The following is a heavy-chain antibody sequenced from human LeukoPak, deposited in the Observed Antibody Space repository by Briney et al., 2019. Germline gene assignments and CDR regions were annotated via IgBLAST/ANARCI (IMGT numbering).Heavy chain of an antibody. CDR3: ARSQWLGYSWFDP. Sequence: GRSLRLSCAASGFTFSSYGMHWVRQAPGKGLEWVAVIWYDGSNKYYADSVKGRFTISRDNSKNTLYLQMNSLRAEDTAVYYCARSQWLGYSWFDPWGQGTLVTVSS. CDR1: GFTFSSYG. V-gene: IGHV3-33*01. J-gene: IGHJ5*02. D-gene: IGHD6-19*01. CDR2: IWYDGSNK.